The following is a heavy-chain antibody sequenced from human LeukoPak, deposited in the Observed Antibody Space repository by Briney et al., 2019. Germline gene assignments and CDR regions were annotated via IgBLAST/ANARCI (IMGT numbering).Heavy chain of an antibody. J-gene: IGHJ4*02. CDR1: GYTFTGYY. V-gene: IGHV1-2*02. CDR2: INPNSGGT. CDR3: ARDSGAAAGNFDY. D-gene: IGHD6-13*01. Sequence: ASVKVSCKASGYTFTGYYMHWVRQAPGQGLEWMGWINPNSGGTNYAQKFQGRVTMTRDTSISTAYMELSRLRSDDTAVYYCARDSGAAAGNFDYWGQGTLVTVSS.